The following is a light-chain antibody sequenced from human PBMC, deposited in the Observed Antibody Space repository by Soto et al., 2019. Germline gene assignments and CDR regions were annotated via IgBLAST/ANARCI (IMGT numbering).Light chain of an antibody. CDR3: AAWDDSLNGRV. CDR2: SNN. V-gene: IGLV1-44*01. CDR1: SSNIGTKS. J-gene: IGLJ3*02. Sequence: QSVLTQPPSASGTPGQRVTISCSGSSSNIGTKSVTWYQHLPGTAPKLLIYSNNQRPSGVPDRFSGSKSGTSASLAISGLQSEDEADYYCAAWDDSLNGRVFGGGTKVTVL.